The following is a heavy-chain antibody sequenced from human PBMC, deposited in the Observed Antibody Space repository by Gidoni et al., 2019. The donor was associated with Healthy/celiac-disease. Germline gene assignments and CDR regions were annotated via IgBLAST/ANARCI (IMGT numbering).Heavy chain of an antibody. CDR3: TRLIAVAGADYYYMDV. CDR2: IRSKANSYAT. CDR1: GFPFVGFA. J-gene: IGHJ6*03. V-gene: IGHV3-73*02. Sequence: EVQLVESGGGLVQPGGSLNLSCAASGFPFVGFARHWVRQASGKGLEWVGRIRSKANSYATAYDAAVKGRFTISRDDSKNTAYMQMNSLKTEDTAVYYCTRLIAVAGADYYYMDVWGKGTTVTVSS. D-gene: IGHD6-19*01.